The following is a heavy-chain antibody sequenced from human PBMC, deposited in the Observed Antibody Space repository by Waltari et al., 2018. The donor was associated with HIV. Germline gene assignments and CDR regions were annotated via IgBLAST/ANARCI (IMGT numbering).Heavy chain of an antibody. CDR1: GFSLSDYY. Sequence: QAQLVESGGGLVKPGGSLRLSCAASGFSLSDYYMTWVRLAPGKGLEWFSYISSDSSYRYHADSVEGRFTISRDNDENSVYLQMHSLRADDSAVYYCACSVAATASFFYYYGMDVWGQGTTVTVSS. CDR2: ISSDSSYR. D-gene: IGHD1-26*01. CDR3: ACSVAATASFFYYYGMDV. V-gene: IGHV3-11*05. J-gene: IGHJ6*02.